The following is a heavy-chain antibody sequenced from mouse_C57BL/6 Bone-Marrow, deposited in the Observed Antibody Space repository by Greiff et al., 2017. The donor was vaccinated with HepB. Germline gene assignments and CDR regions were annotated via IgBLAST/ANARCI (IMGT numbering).Heavy chain of an antibody. CDR1: GYTFTSYW. Sequence: EVQLQQSGTVLARPGASVKMSCKTSGYTFTSYWMHWVKQRPGQGLDWIGAIYPGNSDTSYHQKFKGKAKLTAVTSASTAYRELSSLTNEDSAVYYCTESYYYGSTDAMDYWGQGTSVTVSS. CDR2: IYPGNSDT. J-gene: IGHJ4*01. CDR3: TESYYYGSTDAMDY. V-gene: IGHV1-5*01. D-gene: IGHD1-1*01.